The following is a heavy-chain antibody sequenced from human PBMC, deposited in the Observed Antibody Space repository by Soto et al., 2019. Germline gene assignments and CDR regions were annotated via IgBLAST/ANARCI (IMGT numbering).Heavy chain of an antibody. CDR2: INPSGGST. CDR1: GYTFTSYY. CDR3: ARERYDILTGSAPFDY. J-gene: IGHJ4*02. Sequence: GASVKVSCKASGYTFTSYYMHWVRQAPGQGLEWMGIINPSGGSTSYAQKFQGRVTMTRDTSTSTVYMELSSLRSEDTAVYYCARERYDILTGSAPFDYWGQGTLVTVSS. D-gene: IGHD3-9*01. V-gene: IGHV1-46*01.